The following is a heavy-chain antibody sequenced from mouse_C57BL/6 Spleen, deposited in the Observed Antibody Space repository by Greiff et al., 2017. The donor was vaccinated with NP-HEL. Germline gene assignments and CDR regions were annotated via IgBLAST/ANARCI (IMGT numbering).Heavy chain of an antibody. CDR1: GFTFSDYY. CDR2: INYDGSST. Sequence: EVQLVESEGGLVQPGSSMKLSCTASGFTFSDYYMAWVRQVPEKGLEWVANINYDGSSTYYLDSLKSRFIISRDNAKNILYLQMSSLKSEDTATYYCARGRLYYGSSPWYFDVWGTGTTVTVSS. J-gene: IGHJ1*03. D-gene: IGHD1-1*01. CDR3: ARGRLYYGSSPWYFDV. V-gene: IGHV5-16*01.